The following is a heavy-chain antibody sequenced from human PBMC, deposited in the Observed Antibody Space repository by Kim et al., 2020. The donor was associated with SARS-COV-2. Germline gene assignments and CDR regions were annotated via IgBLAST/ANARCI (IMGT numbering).Heavy chain of an antibody. Sequence: SVKGRFTISRDNSKNTLYLQMNSLRAEDTAVYYCAKGPVGYRLGELAPDPWGQGTLVTVSS. V-gene: IGHV3-30*02. CDR3: AKGPVGYRLGELAPDP. D-gene: IGHD3-16*01. J-gene: IGHJ5*02.